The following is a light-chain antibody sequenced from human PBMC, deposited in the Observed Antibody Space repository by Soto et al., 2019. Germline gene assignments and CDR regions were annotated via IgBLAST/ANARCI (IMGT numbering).Light chain of an antibody. CDR1: QSVLYSSTNKNY. Sequence: DIVMTQSPDSLAVSLGERATINCKSSQSVLYSSTNKNYLAWYQQKPGQPPKLLIYWASTRESGVSDRFSGSGSGTDFTLSISSLQAEDVAVYYCQQYFNTPLTFGGGTKVEIK. J-gene: IGKJ4*01. CDR2: WAS. V-gene: IGKV4-1*01. CDR3: QQYFNTPLT.